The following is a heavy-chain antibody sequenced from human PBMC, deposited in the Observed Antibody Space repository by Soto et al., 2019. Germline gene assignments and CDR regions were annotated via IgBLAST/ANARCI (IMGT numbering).Heavy chain of an antibody. CDR1: GFSFSSDA. J-gene: IGHJ4*02. D-gene: IGHD6-13*01. CDR2: ISARGDIT. CDR3: ARDVRYSSSWYGYYFDY. V-gene: IGHV3-23*01. Sequence: GGSLRLSCAGTGFSFSSDAMNWVRQTPGKGLEWVSAISARGDITHYADSVKGRFTISRDNSKNTLSLQLNSLRAEDTAVYYCARDVRYSSSWYGYYFDYWGQGTLVTVSS.